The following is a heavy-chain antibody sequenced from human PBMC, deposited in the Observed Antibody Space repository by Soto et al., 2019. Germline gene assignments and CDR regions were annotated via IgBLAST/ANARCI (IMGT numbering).Heavy chain of an antibody. CDR2: ISYDGSNK. V-gene: IGHV3-30-3*01. J-gene: IGHJ4*02. CDR1: GFSFSYYA. CDR3: AYDSSGYFDY. Sequence: GGSLRLSCAASGFSFSYYAMHWVRQAPGKGLEWVAVISYDGSNKYYADSVKGRFTISRDNSKNTLYLQMNSLRAEDTAVYYCAYDSSGYFDYWGQGTLVTVSS. D-gene: IGHD3-22*01.